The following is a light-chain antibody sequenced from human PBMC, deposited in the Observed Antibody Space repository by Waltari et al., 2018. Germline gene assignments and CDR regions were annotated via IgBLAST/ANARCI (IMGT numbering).Light chain of an antibody. V-gene: IGLV4-69*01. CDR3: QTWGPGIRV. CDR2: VNNDCTH. J-gene: IGLJ3*02. Sequence: QLMLTQSPSASASLGDSVKLTCTLSSGHSTYAIAWHQQQPAKGPRYLMKVNNDCTHSKGDGIPERYSGASSGAERYLTISSLQSEDDAEYYCQTWGPGIRVFGGGTKLTVL. CDR1: SGHSTYA.